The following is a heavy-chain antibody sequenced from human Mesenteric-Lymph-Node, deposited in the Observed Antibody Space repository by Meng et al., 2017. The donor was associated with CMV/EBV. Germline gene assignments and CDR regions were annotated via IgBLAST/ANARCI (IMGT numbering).Heavy chain of an antibody. CDR3: ARTNRGLYWGDTIDY. CDR1: VASISYYTYP. Sequence: SVASISYYTYPCGWLPRHPRQGLGWIGYICHSESIYYNPSLKSRVALSVDTTKNQFSLKMSSVTAADTAMYYCARTNRGLYWGDTIDYWGQGTLVTVSS. V-gene: IGHV4-31*02. J-gene: IGHJ4*02. D-gene: IGHD7-27*01. CDR2: ICHSESI.